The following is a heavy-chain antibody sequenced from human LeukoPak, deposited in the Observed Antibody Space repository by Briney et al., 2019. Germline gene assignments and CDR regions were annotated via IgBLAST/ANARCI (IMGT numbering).Heavy chain of an antibody. CDR2: ISSSGITF. Sequence: GGSLRLSCAASGFSPSSYEMNCVRQALGKGRGWVSYISSSGITFYYADSVNGRFTNSKDNGKNSLYLQMNSLRVEDTAVYYCARDSRGSSWFFDYWGQGALVTVSS. J-gene: IGHJ4*02. CDR3: ARDSRGSSWFFDY. V-gene: IGHV3-48*03. D-gene: IGHD6-13*01. CDR1: GFSPSSYE.